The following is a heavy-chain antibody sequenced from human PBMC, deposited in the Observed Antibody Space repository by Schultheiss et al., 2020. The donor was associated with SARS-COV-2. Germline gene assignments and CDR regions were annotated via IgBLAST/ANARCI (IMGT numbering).Heavy chain of an antibody. Sequence: GGSLRLSCAASGFTFSSYSMNWVRQAPGKGLEWVAVISYDGSNKYYADSVKGRFTISRDNSKNTLYLQMNSLRAEDTAVYYCARDLVYSYRREYYFDYWGQGTLVTVSS. D-gene: IGHD5-18*01. CDR2: ISYDGSNK. CDR3: ARDLVYSYRREYYFDY. J-gene: IGHJ4*02. CDR1: GFTFSSYS. V-gene: IGHV3-30*03.